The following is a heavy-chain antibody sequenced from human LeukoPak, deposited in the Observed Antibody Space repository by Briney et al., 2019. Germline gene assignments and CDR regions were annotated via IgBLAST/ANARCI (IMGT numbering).Heavy chain of an antibody. Sequence: PSETLSLTCTVSGGSISSSSYYWGWIRQPPGKGLEWIGSIYYNGSTYYNPSLKSRVTISVDTSKNQFSLKLSSVTAADTAVYYCARHRATVTTRGYYYYMDVWGKGTTVTISS. CDR1: GGSISSSSYY. CDR2: IYYNGST. D-gene: IGHD4-17*01. V-gene: IGHV4-39*01. J-gene: IGHJ6*03. CDR3: ARHRATVTTRGYYYYMDV.